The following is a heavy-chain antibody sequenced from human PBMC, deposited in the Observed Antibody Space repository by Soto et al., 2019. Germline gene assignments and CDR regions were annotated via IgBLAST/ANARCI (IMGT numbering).Heavy chain of an antibody. J-gene: IGHJ4*02. Sequence: QVQLQESGPGLVKPSQTLSLTCAVSGDSISTVHYYWSWIRQPPGKGLEWIGYIYYGGSTYYNPSIRSRVTKPAYTTKTQVSLKLSTVTAPATALYFCAWDYYYDSSIWPPREWGQGTLVTVSS. CDR3: AWDYYYDSSIWPPRE. D-gene: IGHD3-22*01. CDR2: IYYGGST. CDR1: GDSISTVHYY. V-gene: IGHV4-30-4*01.